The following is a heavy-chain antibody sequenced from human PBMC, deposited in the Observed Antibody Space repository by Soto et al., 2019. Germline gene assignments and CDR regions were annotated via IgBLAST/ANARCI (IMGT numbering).Heavy chain of an antibody. CDR2: INHSGST. CDR1: GGSFSGYY. CDR3: ASSIAAAGGPFFDY. Sequence: SETLSLTCAVYGGSFSGYYWTWIRQPPGTGLEWIGEINHSGSTNYNPSLKGRVTMSVDTSKNQFSLKLTSVTAAETAVYYCASSIAAAGGPFFDYWGQGTLVTVSS. D-gene: IGHD6-13*01. V-gene: IGHV4-34*01. J-gene: IGHJ4*02.